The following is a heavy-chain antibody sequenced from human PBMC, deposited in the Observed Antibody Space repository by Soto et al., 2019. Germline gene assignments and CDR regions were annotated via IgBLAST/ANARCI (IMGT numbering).Heavy chain of an antibody. CDR2: IYPGDSDT. D-gene: IGHD3-9*01. Sequence: PGESLKISCKGSGYSFTSYWIVWVRQMPGKGLEWMGIIYPGDSDTRYSPSFQGQVTISADKSISTAYLQWSSLKASDTAMYYCGMRFYDILTGYYGFYYRGQGTLVTVSS. V-gene: IGHV5-51*01. CDR1: GYSFTSYW. CDR3: GMRFYDILTGYYGFYY. J-gene: IGHJ4*02.